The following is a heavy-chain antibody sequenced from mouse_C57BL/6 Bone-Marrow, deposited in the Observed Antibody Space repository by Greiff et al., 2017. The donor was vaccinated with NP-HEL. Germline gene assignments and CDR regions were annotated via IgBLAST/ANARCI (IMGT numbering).Heavy chain of an antibody. J-gene: IGHJ2*01. Sequence: VQLKHSGPELVKPGASVKMSCKASGYTFTDYNMHWVKQSHGKSLEWIGYINPNNGGTSYNQKFKGKATLTVNKSSSTAYMELRSLTSEDSAVYYCAREDFRRNFDYWGQGTTLTVSS. CDR3: AREDFRRNFDY. CDR2: INPNNGGT. V-gene: IGHV1-22*01. CDR1: GYTFTDYN.